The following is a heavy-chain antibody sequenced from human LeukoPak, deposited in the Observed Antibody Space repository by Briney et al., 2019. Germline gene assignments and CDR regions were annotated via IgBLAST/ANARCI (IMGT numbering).Heavy chain of an antibody. Sequence: GSSVTVSCKASGYTFTRYDIMGLRQATGQGLEWMGWMNHNCGNTGYAQKFQGRVTMTRNTSISTAYMELSSLRSEDTAVYYCARGLKVRGVPTFFYWGQGTLVTVSS. D-gene: IGHD3-10*01. V-gene: IGHV1-8*01. CDR1: GYTFTRYD. J-gene: IGHJ4*02. CDR3: ARGLKVRGVPTFFY. CDR2: MNHNCGNT.